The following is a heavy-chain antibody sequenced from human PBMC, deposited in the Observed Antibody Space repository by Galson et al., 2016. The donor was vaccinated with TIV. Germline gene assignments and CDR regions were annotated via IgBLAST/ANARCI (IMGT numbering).Heavy chain of an antibody. D-gene: IGHD4-11*01. CDR3: TRSPYSSYAPGGDYYFDF. CDR1: GGIFRNFA. CDR2: ILPIFGTT. J-gene: IGHJ4*02. Sequence: QSGAEVKKPGSSVKVSCRASGGIFRNFAITWVRQAPGQGLEWMGVILPIFGTTNYARKFQGRVTITADEPAMTAYMELSSLRSDDTAVYYCTRSPYSSYAPGGDYYFDFWGQGTLVTVSS. V-gene: IGHV1-69*01.